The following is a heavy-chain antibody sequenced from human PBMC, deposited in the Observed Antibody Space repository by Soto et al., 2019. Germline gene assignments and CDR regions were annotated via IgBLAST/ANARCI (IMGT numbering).Heavy chain of an antibody. CDR3: ARDVENGAYNFFLSYGMDV. D-gene: IGHD1-20*01. CDR1: GYSFIGYY. J-gene: IGHJ6*02. Sequence: ASVKVSCKASGYSFIGYYMHWVRQAPGQGLEWMGMINPSGGSTNYAQKFQGRVSMTRDTSTTTLYMELSSLRSEDTAVYYCARDVENGAYNFFLSYGMDVWGQGTTVTVSS. V-gene: IGHV1-46*01. CDR2: INPSGGST.